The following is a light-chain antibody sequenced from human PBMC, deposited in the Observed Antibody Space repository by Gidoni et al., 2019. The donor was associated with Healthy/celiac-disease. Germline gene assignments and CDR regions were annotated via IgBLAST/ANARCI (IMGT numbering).Light chain of an antibody. CDR3: QAWDSTVV. J-gene: IGLJ2*01. CDR1: KLGDKY. Sequence: SYELPQPPSLSVSPGQTASITCPGDKLGDKYACWYQQKPGQSPVLVIYQDSKRPSGIPERFSGSNSGNTATLTISGTQAMDEADYYCQAWDSTVVFGGGTKLTVL. CDR2: QDS. V-gene: IGLV3-1*01.